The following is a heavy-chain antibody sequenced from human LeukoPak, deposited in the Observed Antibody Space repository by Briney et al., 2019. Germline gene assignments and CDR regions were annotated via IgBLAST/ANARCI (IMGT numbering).Heavy chain of an antibody. CDR2: IYPRDGST. Sequence: ASVKVSCTASGYIFTSNYIHWVRQAPGQGLEWMGMIYPRDGSTSYAQRFQDRVTVTRDTSTSTVHMELSGLRSEDTAVYYCARDQEGFDYWGQGTQVTVSS. V-gene: IGHV1-46*01. CDR3: ARDQEGFDY. J-gene: IGHJ4*02. CDR1: GYIFTSNY.